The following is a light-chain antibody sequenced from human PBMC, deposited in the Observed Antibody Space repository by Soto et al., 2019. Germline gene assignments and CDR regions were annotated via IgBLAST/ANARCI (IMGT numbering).Light chain of an antibody. CDR2: GAS. CDR1: QSVSNN. V-gene: IGKV3-15*01. Sequence: DIVLTQSPGTLSLSPGERATLSCSASQSVSNNYLAWYQQKPGQAPRLLIYGASNRATGIPARFSGSGSGTEFTLTIGSLQSEDFAVYYCQQYNNWPRTFGQGTK. J-gene: IGKJ1*01. CDR3: QQYNNWPRT.